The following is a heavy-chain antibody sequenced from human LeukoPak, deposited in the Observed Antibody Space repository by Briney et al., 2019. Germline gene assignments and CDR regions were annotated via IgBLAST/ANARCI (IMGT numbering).Heavy chain of an antibody. CDR1: GYTFTSYA. V-gene: IGHV7-4-1*02. CDR3: AGDRVTMVRGVIITLNWFDP. Sequence: GASVKVSCKASGYTFTSYAMNWVRQAPGQGLEWMGWINTNTGNPTYAQGFTGRFVFSLDTSVSTAYLQISSLKAEDTAVYYCAGDRVTMVRGVIITLNWFDPWGQGTLVTVSS. D-gene: IGHD3-10*01. CDR2: INTNTGNP. J-gene: IGHJ5*02.